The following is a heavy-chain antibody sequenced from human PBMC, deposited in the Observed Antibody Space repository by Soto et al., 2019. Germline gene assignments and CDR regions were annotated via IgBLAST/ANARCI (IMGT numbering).Heavy chain of an antibody. V-gene: IGHV3-21*01. D-gene: IGHD1-7*01. CDR3: ARVIARTNYYYMDV. Sequence: GGSRRRSCAPSGCTFSSYSINWVRQAPGKGLEWVSSISSSSSYIYYSDSVKGRFTISRDNGKNSLYLQMNSLRAEETAVYSCARVIARTNYYYMDVWGKGSTVTVS. CDR1: GCTFSSYS. CDR2: ISSSSSYI. J-gene: IGHJ6*03.